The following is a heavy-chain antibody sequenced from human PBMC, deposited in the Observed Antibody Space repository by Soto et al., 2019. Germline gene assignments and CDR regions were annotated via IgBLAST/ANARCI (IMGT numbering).Heavy chain of an antibody. J-gene: IGHJ5*02. CDR3: ARDLASPNQERSTLLGLDP. CDR1: GYTFTSYG. CDR2: ISAYNGNT. D-gene: IGHD1-26*01. Sequence: ASVKVSCKASGYTFTSYGISWVRQAPGQGLEWMGWISAYNGNTNYAQKLQGRVTMTTDTSTSTAYMELRSLRSDDTAVYYCARDLASPNQERSTLLGLDPWGQGTLVTVSS. V-gene: IGHV1-18*01.